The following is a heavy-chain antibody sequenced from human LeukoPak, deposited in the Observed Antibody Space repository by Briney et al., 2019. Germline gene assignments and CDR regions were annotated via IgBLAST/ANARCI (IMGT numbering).Heavy chain of an antibody. D-gene: IGHD6-19*01. CDR2: INPNSGGT. CDR1: GYTFTGYY. CDR3: ARDLVVAVAGIYYYYYMDV. Sequence: ASVTVSCKASGYTFTGYYMHWVRQAPGQGLEWMGWINPNSGGTNYAQKFQGRVTMTRDTSISTAYMELSRLRSDDTAVYYCARDLVVAVAGIYYYYYMDVWGKGTTVTISS. V-gene: IGHV1-2*02. J-gene: IGHJ6*03.